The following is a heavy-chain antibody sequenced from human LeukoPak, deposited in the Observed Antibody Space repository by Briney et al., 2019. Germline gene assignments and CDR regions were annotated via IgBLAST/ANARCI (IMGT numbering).Heavy chain of an antibody. CDR3: ARARMTTVTGFDY. D-gene: IGHD4-17*01. CDR1: GYSISSGYY. Sequence: PSETLSLTCTVSGYSISSGYYWGWIRQPPGKGLEWIGSINHSGSTYYSPSLKSRVTISVDRSKNQFSLKLNSATAADTAFYYCARARMTTVTGFDYWGQGTLVTVSS. CDR2: INHSGST. V-gene: IGHV4-38-2*02. J-gene: IGHJ4*02.